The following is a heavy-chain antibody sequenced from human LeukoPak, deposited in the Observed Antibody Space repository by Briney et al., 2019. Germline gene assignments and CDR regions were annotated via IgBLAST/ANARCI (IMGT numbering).Heavy chain of an antibody. CDR2: INPNSGGT. V-gene: IGHV1-2*02. CDR1: GYTFTGYY. J-gene: IGHJ3*02. D-gene: IGHD4-17*01. Sequence: ASVKVSCKASGYTFTGYYMHWVRQAPGQGLEWMGWINPNSGGTNYAQNFQGRVTMTRDTSNSTAYMELSRLRSDDTAVYYCARLVMTTVTTVWGQAFDIWGQGTMVTVSS. CDR3: ARLVMTTVTTVWGQAFDI.